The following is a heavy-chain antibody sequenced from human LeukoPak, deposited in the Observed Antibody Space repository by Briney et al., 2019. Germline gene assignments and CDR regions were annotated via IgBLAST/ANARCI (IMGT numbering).Heavy chain of an antibody. V-gene: IGHV3-48*01. J-gene: IGHJ4*02. CDR3: ARDWYDYVWGSHDY. CDR1: GFTFSSYS. D-gene: IGHD3-16*01. Sequence: PGGSLRLSCAASGFTFSSYSMNWVRQAPGKGLGWVSYISSSSSTIYYADSVKGRFTISRDNAKNSLYLQMNSLRAEDTAVYYCARDWYDYVWGSHDYWGQGTLVTVSS. CDR2: ISSSSSTI.